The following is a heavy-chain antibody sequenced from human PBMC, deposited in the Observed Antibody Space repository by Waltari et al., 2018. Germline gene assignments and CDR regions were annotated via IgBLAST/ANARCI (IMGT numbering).Heavy chain of an antibody. D-gene: IGHD3-3*01. CDR1: AYTFTSYE. J-gene: IGHJ6*02. V-gene: IGHV7-4-1*02. CDR3: AGAVQNYDYCYYGRDV. CDR2: ITTNTGNP. Sequence: QVQLVQSGSELKKPGASVKVSCKASAYTFTSYEMNWVRQAPGQGLEWMGWITTNTGNPTYAQGFTGRSGCSLYTSVSTALLQISSLTAENTAVYYCAGAVQNYDYCYYGRDVWGQGTAAAVCS.